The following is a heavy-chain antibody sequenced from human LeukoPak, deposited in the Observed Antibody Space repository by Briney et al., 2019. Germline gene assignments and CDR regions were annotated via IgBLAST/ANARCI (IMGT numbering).Heavy chain of an antibody. CDR3: AKGDQVFDY. V-gene: IGHV3-23*01. CDR2: VTRSGSST. Sequence: GSLRLSCAASQFTFINYAMSWVRQAPRKGLEWVSTVTRSGSSTYYADSVKGRFTISRDNSKNTLYVQMNRLRAEDTAVYYCAKGDQVFDYWGQGTLVTVSS. CDR1: QFTFINYA. J-gene: IGHJ4*02. D-gene: IGHD2-2*01.